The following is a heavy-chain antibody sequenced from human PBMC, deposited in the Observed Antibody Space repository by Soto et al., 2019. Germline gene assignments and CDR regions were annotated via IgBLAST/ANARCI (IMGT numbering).Heavy chain of an antibody. CDR1: GFTFRTYW. J-gene: IGHJ6*02. CDR3: ARDGSTSWYSYDYHGMDG. V-gene: IGHV3-7*05. CDR2: INQDGSEK. Sequence: EVQLVESGGGLVQPGGSLRLSCAASGFTFRTYWLSWVRQVPGKGLEWVANINQDGSEKNYMDSVKGRFTISRDNAKNSLYLQMSSLRAQDTALYYCARDGSTSWYSYDYHGMDGWGQGTTVTVSS. D-gene: IGHD6-13*01.